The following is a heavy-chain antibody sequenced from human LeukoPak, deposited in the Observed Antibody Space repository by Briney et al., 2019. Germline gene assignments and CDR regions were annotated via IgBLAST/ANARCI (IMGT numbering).Heavy chain of an antibody. CDR1: GGSFSGYY. CDR2: INHSGST. V-gene: IGHV4-34*01. CDR3: AGTGYSSGWYWRSYYFDY. D-gene: IGHD6-19*01. Sequence: SETLSLTCAVYGGSFSGYYWSWIRQPPGKGLEWIGEINHSGSTNYNPSLKSRVTISVDTSKNQFSLKLSSVTAADTAVYYCAGTGYSSGWYWRSYYFDYWGQGTLVTVYS. J-gene: IGHJ4*02.